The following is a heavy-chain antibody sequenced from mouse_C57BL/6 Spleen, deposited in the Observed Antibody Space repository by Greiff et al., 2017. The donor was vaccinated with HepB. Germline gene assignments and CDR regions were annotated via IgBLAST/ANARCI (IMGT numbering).Heavy chain of an antibody. CDR1: GYTFTNYM. Sequence: VQLQQSGAELVRPGTSVKVSCKASGYTFTNYMIEWVKQRPGQGLEWIGVINPGSGGTNYNEKFKGKSTLTADKTSSTAYMQLSSLTSEDSSVYFGARSRDYWGQGTLVTVSA. J-gene: IGHJ3*01. CDR2: INPGSGGT. CDR3: ARSRDY. V-gene: IGHV1-54*01.